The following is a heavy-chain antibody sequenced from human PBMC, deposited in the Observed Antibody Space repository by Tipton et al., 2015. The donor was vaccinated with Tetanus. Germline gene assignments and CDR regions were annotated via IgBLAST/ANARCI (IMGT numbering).Heavy chain of an antibody. CDR3: ARFPNLGVVIIPFDY. D-gene: IGHD3-3*01. J-gene: IGHJ4*02. CDR1: GFTFSSYS. Sequence: SLRLSCAASGFTFSSYSMNWVRQAPGKGLEWVSSISSSSSYIYYADSVKGRFTISRDNAKNSLYLQMNGLRAEDTAVYYCARFPNLGVVIIPFDYWGQGTLVTVSS. CDR2: ISSSSSYI. V-gene: IGHV3-21*01.